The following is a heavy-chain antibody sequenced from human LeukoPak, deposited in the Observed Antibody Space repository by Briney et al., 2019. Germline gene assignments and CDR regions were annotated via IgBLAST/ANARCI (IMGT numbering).Heavy chain of an antibody. CDR3: ARNCGGDCFIPYFDY. J-gene: IGHJ4*02. V-gene: IGHV1-69*13. D-gene: IGHD2-21*01. CDR1: GGTFSSYA. Sequence: SVKVSCKASGGTFSSYAISSVRQAPGQGLEWMGGIIPIFGTANYAQKFQGRVTITADESTSTAYMELSSLRSEDTAVYYCARNCGGDCFIPYFDYWGQGTLVTVSS. CDR2: IIPIFGTA.